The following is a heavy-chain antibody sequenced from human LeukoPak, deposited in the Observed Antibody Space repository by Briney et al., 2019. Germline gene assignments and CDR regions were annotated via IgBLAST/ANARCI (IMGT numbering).Heavy chain of an antibody. CDR1: GGSISSSSYY. D-gene: IGHD3-22*01. J-gene: IGHJ4*02. V-gene: IGHV4-39*07. Sequence: SETLSLTCTVSGGSISSSSYYWGWIRQPPGKGLEWIGSIYYRGSTYYNPSLKSQVTISLDTSKDQFSLKLSSVTAADTAVYYCARSRWLSDPYFDYWGQGTLVTVSS. CDR2: IYYRGST. CDR3: ARSRWLSDPYFDY.